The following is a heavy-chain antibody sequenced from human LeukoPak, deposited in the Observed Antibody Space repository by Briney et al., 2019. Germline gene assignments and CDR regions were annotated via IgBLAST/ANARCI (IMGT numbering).Heavy chain of an antibody. V-gene: IGHV3-43*02. CDR3: AKGKAAATYYYYGMDV. CDR1: GFNVSSTY. D-gene: IGHD6-13*01. Sequence: PGGSLRLSCVASGFNVSSTYMNWVRQAPGKGLQWVSLISGDGGSTYYADSVKGRFTISRDNSKNSLYLQMNSLRTEDTALYYCAKGKAAATYYYYGMDVRGQGTTVTVSS. CDR2: ISGDGGST. J-gene: IGHJ6*02.